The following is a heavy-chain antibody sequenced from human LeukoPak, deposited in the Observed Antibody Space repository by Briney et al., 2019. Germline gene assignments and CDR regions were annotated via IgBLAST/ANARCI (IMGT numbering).Heavy chain of an antibody. V-gene: IGHV3-30-3*01. D-gene: IGHD3-22*01. CDR1: GFTFSSYA. CDR2: ISYDGSNK. CDR3: ARDSDLSYYYDSSGYYYGNAFDI. J-gene: IGHJ3*02. Sequence: GGSLRLSSAASGFTFSSYAMHWVRQAPGKGLEWVAVISYDGSNKYYADSVKGRFTISRDNSKNTLYLQMNSLRAEDTAVYYCARDSDLSYYYDSSGYYYGNAFDIWGQGTMVTVSS.